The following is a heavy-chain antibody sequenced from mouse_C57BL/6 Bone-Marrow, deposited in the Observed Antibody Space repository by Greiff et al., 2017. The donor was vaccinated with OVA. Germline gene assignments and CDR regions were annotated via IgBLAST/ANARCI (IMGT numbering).Heavy chain of an antibody. CDR2: INPSNGGT. Sequence: QVQLQQPGTELVKPGASVKLSCKASGYTFTSYWMHWVKQRPGQGLEWIGNINPSNGGTNYNEKFKSKATLTVDKSSSTAYMQLSSLTSEDSAVYDYARAAGCYGPYALDYWGQGTTVTVSS. D-gene: IGHD1-1*02. V-gene: IGHV1-53*01. CDR3: ARAAGCYGPYALDY. J-gene: IGHJ4*01. CDR1: GYTFTSYW.